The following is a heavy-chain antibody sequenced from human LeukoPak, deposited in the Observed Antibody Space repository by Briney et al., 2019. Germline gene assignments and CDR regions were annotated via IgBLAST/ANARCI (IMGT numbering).Heavy chain of an antibody. CDR2: ISGSDGST. CDR3: AKNIGGLDY. Sequence: GSLRLSCAASRFTFSSDAMSWVRQAPGKGLEWVSGISGSDGSTYHADSVKGRFTISRDNSKNTLYLQMNSLRGEDTAVYYCAKNIGGLDYWGQGTLVTVSS. CDR1: RFTFSSDA. D-gene: IGHD3-10*01. V-gene: IGHV3-23*01. J-gene: IGHJ4*02.